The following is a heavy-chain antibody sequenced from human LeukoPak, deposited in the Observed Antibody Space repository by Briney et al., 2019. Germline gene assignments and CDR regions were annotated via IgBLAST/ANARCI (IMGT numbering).Heavy chain of an antibody. Sequence: SVKVSCKASGGTFSSYAISWVRQAPGQGLEWMGGIIPIFGTANYAQQFQGRVTITADESTSTAYMELSSLRSEDTAVYYCARELIVVVTAIPRVAAFDIWGQGTMVTVSS. D-gene: IGHD2-21*02. CDR1: GGTFSSYA. J-gene: IGHJ3*02. V-gene: IGHV1-69*01. CDR2: IIPIFGTA. CDR3: ARELIVVVTAIPRVAAFDI.